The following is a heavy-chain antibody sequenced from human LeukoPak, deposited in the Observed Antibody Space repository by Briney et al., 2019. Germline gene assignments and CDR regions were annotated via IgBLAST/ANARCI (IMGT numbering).Heavy chain of an antibody. Sequence: SVKVSCKASGGTFSSYAISWVRQAPGQGLEWMGGIIPIFGTANYAQKSQGRVTITTDESTSTAYMELSSLRSEDTAVYYCARDPHDSSGYYGYWGQGTLVTVSS. J-gene: IGHJ4*02. CDR1: GGTFSSYA. D-gene: IGHD3-22*01. V-gene: IGHV1-69*05. CDR2: IIPIFGTA. CDR3: ARDPHDSSGYYGY.